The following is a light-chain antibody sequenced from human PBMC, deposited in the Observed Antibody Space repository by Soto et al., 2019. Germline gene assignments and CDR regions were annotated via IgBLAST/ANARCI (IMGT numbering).Light chain of an antibody. Sequence: EIVMTQSPGTLSVSPGERATLSCRASQSVSSNLAWYQQKPGQAPRLLIYGASSRATGIPDRFSGSGSGTDFTLTISGLEPEDFAVYFCQHFGSSPPVTFGQGTRLEIK. J-gene: IGKJ5*01. CDR3: QHFGSSPPVT. V-gene: IGKV3-20*01. CDR1: QSVSSN. CDR2: GAS.